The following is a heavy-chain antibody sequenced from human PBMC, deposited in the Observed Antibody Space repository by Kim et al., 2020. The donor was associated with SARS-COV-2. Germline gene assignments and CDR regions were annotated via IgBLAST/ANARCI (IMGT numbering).Heavy chain of an antibody. CDR3: AKDGQQLADLYYYYGMDV. J-gene: IGHJ6*02. D-gene: IGHD6-13*01. Sequence: VKSRCTISINKSKNTLYLQMNSLRAEDTAVYYCAKDGQQLADLYYYYGMDVWGQGTTVTVSS. V-gene: IGHV3-23*01.